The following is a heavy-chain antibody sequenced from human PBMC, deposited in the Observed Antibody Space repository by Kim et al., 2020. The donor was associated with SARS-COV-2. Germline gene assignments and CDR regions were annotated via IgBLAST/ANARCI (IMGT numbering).Heavy chain of an antibody. V-gene: IGHV3-7*01. Sequence: QDRSRIYYVGSVKGRFTISRDNAKNSLYLQMNSLRAEDTAVYYCSRSEDYWGQGTLVTVSS. CDR2: QDRSRI. CDR3: SRSEDY. J-gene: IGHJ4*02.